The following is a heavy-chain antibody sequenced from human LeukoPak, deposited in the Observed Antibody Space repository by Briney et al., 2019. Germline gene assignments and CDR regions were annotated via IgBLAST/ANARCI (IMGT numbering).Heavy chain of an antibody. Sequence: SQTLSLTCTVSGGSLSRGGDYWTWIRQPPGKGLEWIGEINHSGSTNYNPSLKSRVTISVDTSKNQFSLKLSSVTAADTAVYYCACISDYGDYRARSYQFDYWGQGTLVTVSS. CDR3: ACISDYGDYRARSYQFDY. CDR2: INHSGST. J-gene: IGHJ4*02. V-gene: IGHV4-34*01. CDR1: GGSLSRGGDY. D-gene: IGHD4-17*01.